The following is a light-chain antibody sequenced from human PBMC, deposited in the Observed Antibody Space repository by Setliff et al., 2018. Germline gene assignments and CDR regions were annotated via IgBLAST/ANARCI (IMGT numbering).Light chain of an antibody. CDR2: DVN. CDR3: CSYAGSDTYVV. J-gene: IGLJ2*01. V-gene: IGLV2-23*02. CDR1: SSDVGSYNL. Sequence: QSALAQPASVSGSPGQSITISCTGTSSDVGSYNLVSWYRQHPGKAPKLMVYDVNKRPSGIPNRFSGSKSGNTASLTISRLRADDEATYYCCSYAGSDTYVVFGGGTKVTV.